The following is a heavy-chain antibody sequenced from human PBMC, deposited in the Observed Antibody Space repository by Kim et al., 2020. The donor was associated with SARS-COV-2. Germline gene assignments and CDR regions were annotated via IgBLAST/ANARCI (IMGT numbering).Heavy chain of an antibody. CDR3: ARDRRTMVRGVYYYYGMDV. Sequence: SETLSLTCTVSGGSISSGGYYWSWIRQHPGKGLEWIGYIYYSGSTYYNPSLKSRVTISVDTSKNQFSLKLSSVTAADTAVYYCARDRRTMVRGVYYYYGMDVWGQGTTVTVSS. J-gene: IGHJ6*02. D-gene: IGHD3-10*01. CDR2: IYYSGST. V-gene: IGHV4-31*03. CDR1: GGSISSGGYY.